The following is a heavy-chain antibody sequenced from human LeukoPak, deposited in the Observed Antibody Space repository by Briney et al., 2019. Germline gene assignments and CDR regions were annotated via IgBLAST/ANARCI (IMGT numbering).Heavy chain of an antibody. Sequence: GRSLRLSCAASGFTFSSYAMHWVRQAPGKGLEWVAVISYDGSNKYYADSVKGRFTISRDNSKNTLYLQMNSLRAEDTAVYYCARVLPLSGPIGDAFDIWGQGTMVTVSS. V-gene: IGHV3-30-3*01. J-gene: IGHJ3*02. D-gene: IGHD2-15*01. CDR3: ARVLPLSGPIGDAFDI. CDR2: ISYDGSNK. CDR1: GFTFSSYA.